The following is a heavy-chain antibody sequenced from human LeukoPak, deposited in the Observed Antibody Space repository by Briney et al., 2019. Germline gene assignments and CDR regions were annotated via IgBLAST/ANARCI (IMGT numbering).Heavy chain of an antibody. CDR1: GFTFSNFW. J-gene: IGHJ4*02. CDR3: AREQEVGAKDY. D-gene: IGHD1-26*01. V-gene: IGHV3-7*01. CDR2: IKQDGSEK. Sequence: GGSLRLSCEASGFTFSNFWMSWVRQAPGKGLEWVANIKQDGSEKYYVDSVKGRFTISRDNAKNSLYLQMNSLRAEDTAVYYCAREQEVGAKDYWGQGTLVTVSS.